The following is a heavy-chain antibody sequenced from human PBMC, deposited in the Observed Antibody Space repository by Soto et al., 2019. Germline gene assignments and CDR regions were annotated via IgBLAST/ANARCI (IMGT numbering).Heavy chain of an antibody. CDR3: GRFRVDGDYVP. CDR1: GFTFSNYC. J-gene: IGHJ5*02. CDR2: INSDGSST. Sequence: EVQLVESGGGLVQPGGSLRLSCAVSGFTFSNYCMHWVRQAPGKGLVWVSRINSDGSSTSYADFVKGRFTISRDNAKNTLYLQMNRLRAEVTAVYYWGRFRVDGDYVPWGQGTLVTVSS. D-gene: IGHD4-17*01. V-gene: IGHV3-74*01.